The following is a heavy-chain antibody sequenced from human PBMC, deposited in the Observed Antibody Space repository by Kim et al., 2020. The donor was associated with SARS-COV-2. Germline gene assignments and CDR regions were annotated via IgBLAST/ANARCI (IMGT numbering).Heavy chain of an antibody. J-gene: IGHJ4*02. D-gene: IGHD6-13*01. Sequence: GGSLILSCAASGFTFSDYYMSWIRQAPGKGLEWVSYISSSIDYTNYADSLKGRFTISRDNAKNSLYLQMNSLRADDTAVYYCARVSLGSSSWYYFDYWGQGTLVTVSS. CDR1: GFTFSDYY. V-gene: IGHV3-11*05. CDR2: ISSSIDYT. CDR3: ARVSLGSSSWYYFDY.